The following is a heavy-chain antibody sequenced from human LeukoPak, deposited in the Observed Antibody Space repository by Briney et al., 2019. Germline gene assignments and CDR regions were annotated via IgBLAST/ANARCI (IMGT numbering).Heavy chain of an antibody. D-gene: IGHD3-9*01. Sequence: PGGSLRLSCAASGFTFSIYEMNWVRQAPGEGLEWVSYISSSGSTIYYADSVKGRFTISRDNAKNSLYLQMNSLRAEDTAVYYCARESIYDILTGLDYWGQGTLVTVSS. CDR1: GFTFSIYE. CDR3: ARESIYDILTGLDY. V-gene: IGHV3-48*03. J-gene: IGHJ4*02. CDR2: ISSSGSTI.